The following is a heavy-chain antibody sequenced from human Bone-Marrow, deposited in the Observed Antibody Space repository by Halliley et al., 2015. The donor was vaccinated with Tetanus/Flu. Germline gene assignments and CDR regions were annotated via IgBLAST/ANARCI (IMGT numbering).Heavy chain of an antibody. Sequence: WVGYIYYSGTTNYNSSLKSRATISVDTPKNQVSLRLNSVTPADTAVYYCARGSNFYSSGSYLPYWGQGALVTVSS. V-gene: IGHV4-59*09. D-gene: IGHD3-10*01. CDR2: IYYSGTT. CDR3: ARGSNFYSSGSYLPY. J-gene: IGHJ4*02.